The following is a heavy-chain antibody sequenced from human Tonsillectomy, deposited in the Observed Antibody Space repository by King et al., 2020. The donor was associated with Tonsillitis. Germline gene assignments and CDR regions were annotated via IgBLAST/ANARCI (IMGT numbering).Heavy chain of an antibody. D-gene: IGHD6-13*01. CDR1: GGSISSYY. CDR3: ASAEGYTSSWRDSGL. V-gene: IGHV4-59*01. CDR2: IHYSGST. Sequence: LQLQESGPGLVKPSETLSLTCTVSGGSISSYYWSWIRQPPGKGLEWIGYIHYSGSTNYSPSLKSRLTLSVDTSQNQFSLKLSSVTAADTAVYYCASAEGYTSSWRDSGLWGQGTLVTVSS. J-gene: IGHJ1*01.